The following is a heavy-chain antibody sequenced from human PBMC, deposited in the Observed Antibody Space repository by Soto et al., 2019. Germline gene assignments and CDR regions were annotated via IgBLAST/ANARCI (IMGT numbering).Heavy chain of an antibody. CDR2: IWYDGSNK. Sequence: PGGSLRLSCAASGFTFSSYGMHWVRQAPGKGLEWVAVIWYDGSNKYYADSVKGRFTISRDNSKNTPYLQMNSLRAEDTAVYYCARDHTQYSSGWYNWFDPWGQGTLVTVSS. CDR1: GFTFSSYG. J-gene: IGHJ5*02. V-gene: IGHV3-33*01. D-gene: IGHD6-19*01. CDR3: ARDHTQYSSGWYNWFDP.